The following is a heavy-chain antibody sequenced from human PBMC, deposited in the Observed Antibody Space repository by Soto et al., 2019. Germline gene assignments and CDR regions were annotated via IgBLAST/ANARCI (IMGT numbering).Heavy chain of an antibody. J-gene: IGHJ4*02. V-gene: IGHV1-18*04. CDR1: GYTFTSYG. CDR3: ARASEGITAPRGCFDY. CDR2: ISAYNGNT. Sequence: QVQLVQSGAEVKKPGASVKVSCKASGYTFTSYGISWVRQAPGQGLEWMGWISAYNGNTNYAQKLQGRVTMTTDTSTSTAYLELRSLRSDDTAVYYSARASEGITAPRGCFDYWGQGTLVTVSS. D-gene: IGHD6-13*01.